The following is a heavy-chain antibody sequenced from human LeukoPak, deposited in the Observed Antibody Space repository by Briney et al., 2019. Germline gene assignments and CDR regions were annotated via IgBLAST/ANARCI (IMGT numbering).Heavy chain of an antibody. CDR3: AKALRYSGSYYMEYYFDN. V-gene: IGHV3-23*01. Sequence: GGSLRLSCAASGFTFSSYAMSWVRQAPGKGLEWVSAISGSGGSTYYADSVKGRFTISRDNSKNTLYLQMNSLRAEDTAVYYCAKALRYSGSYYMEYYFDNWGQGTLVTVSS. CDR1: GFTFSSYA. CDR2: ISGSGGST. D-gene: IGHD1-26*01. J-gene: IGHJ4*02.